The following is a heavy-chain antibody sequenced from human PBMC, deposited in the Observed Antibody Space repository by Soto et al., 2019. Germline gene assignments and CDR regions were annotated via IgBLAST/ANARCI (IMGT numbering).Heavy chain of an antibody. Sequence: PXESLSLSCAASGFTFSSYGMHWVRQAPGKGLEWVAVISSDGSNKYYADSVKGRFTISRDNSKNTLYLQVNSLRAEDTAVYYCAKDPYFFDGSAYYAGPPYFDFWGQGTLVTVSS. J-gene: IGHJ4*02. CDR3: AKDPYFFDGSAYYAGPPYFDF. CDR2: ISSDGSNK. D-gene: IGHD3-22*01. V-gene: IGHV3-30*18. CDR1: GFTFSSYG.